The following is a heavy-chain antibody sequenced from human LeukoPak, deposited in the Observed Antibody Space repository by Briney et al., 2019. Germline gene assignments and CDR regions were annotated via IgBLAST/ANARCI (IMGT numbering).Heavy chain of an antibody. V-gene: IGHV4-39*01. CDR1: GGSISSSSYY. CDR3: ASVCSSTSCYLNGFDP. Sequence: PSETLSLTCTVSGGSISSSSYYWGWIRQPPGKGLEWIGSIYYSGSTYYNPSLKSRVTISVDTSKNQFSPKLSSVTAADTAVYYCASVCSSTSCYLNGFDPWGQGTLVTVSS. J-gene: IGHJ5*02. CDR2: IYYSGST. D-gene: IGHD2-2*01.